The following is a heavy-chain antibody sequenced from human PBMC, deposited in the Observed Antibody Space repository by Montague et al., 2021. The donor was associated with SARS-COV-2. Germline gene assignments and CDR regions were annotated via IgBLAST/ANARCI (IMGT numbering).Heavy chain of an antibody. V-gene: IGHV4-61*02. CDR3: TRDPITGTTGTIYNYYGMDV. CDR1: GDSLSSGSYY. D-gene: IGHD1-20*01. CDR2: IYRGGSP. Sequence: TLSLTCSVSGDSLSSGSYYWSWIRQPAGKGLEWIGRIYRGGSPNYKSSLKSRVTISGDMSKNQFSLNVSSVTAADTAVYYCTRDPITGTTGTIYNYYGMDVWGQGTTVTVSS. J-gene: IGHJ6*02.